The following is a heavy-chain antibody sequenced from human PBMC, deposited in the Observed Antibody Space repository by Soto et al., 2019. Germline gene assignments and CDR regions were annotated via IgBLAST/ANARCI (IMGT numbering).Heavy chain of an antibody. J-gene: IGHJ4*02. CDR3: AHRVLRTVFGLVTTTAIYFDF. V-gene: IGHV2-5*01. Sequence: QITLNESGPMLVKPRQTLTLTCTFSGFSLTTSGVGVGWIRQSPGKAPEWLALMYWYDDKRYSPSLKSRLTFTKDTSKNQVVLTMADLDLADTGTYYCAHRVLRTVFGLVTTTAIYFDFWGQGTPVAVSS. D-gene: IGHD3-3*01. CDR1: GFSLTTSGVG. CDR2: MYWYDDK.